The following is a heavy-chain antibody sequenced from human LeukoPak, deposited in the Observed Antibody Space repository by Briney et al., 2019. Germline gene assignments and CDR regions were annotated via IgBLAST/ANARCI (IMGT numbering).Heavy chain of an antibody. J-gene: IGHJ6*03. Sequence: ASVKVPCKASGYTFISYGITWVRQAPGQGLEWMGWISPYTTKTNYAQSLQGRVTMTTDTSTSTAYMELRSLRSDDTAVYYCAREGGVEPTAPPDYYSYQMDVWGKGTTVTVSS. V-gene: IGHV1-18*01. CDR2: ISPYTTKT. CDR1: GYTFISYG. CDR3: AREGGVEPTAPPDYYSYQMDV. D-gene: IGHD3-16*01.